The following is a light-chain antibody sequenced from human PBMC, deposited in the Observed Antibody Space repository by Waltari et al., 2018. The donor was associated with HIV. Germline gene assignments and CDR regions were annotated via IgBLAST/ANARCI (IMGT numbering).Light chain of an antibody. V-gene: IGKV3-15*01. CDR2: GAS. CDR3: QQYNNWPLT. J-gene: IGKJ4*01. CDR1: QSVSSK. Sequence: PATLSVAPGERATLSCRASQSVSSKLAWYQQKPGQAPRLLIYGASTRATGIPARFSGGGSGTEFTLTISSLQSEDFAVYYCQQYNNWPLTFGGGTRVEI.